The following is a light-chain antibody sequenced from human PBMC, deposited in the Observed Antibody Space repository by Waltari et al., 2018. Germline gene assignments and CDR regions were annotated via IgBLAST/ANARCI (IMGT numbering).Light chain of an antibody. V-gene: IGKV4-1*01. Sequence: DIVMTQSPDSLAVSLGERATINCKSSPSALYSSSNKNYLAWYQQKPGQPPKLPIYWASTRESGVPDRFSGSGSGTDFTLTISSLQAEDVAVYYCQQYYSTPSFGQGTKVEIK. CDR3: QQYYSTPS. CDR2: WAS. CDR1: PSALYSSSNKNY. J-gene: IGKJ1*01.